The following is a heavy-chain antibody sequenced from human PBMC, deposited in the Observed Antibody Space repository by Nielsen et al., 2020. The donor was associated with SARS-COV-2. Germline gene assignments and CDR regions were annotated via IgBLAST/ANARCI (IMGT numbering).Heavy chain of an antibody. Sequence: GGSLRLSCAASGFTFSSYSMSWVRQAPGKGLEWVSYIDISTTIYYADSVKGRFTISRDNSKNTLYLQMNSLRAEDTAVYYCARAAADYYYSG. CDR2: IDISTTI. CDR3: ARAAADYYYSG. V-gene: IGHV3-48*01. J-gene: IGHJ6*01. CDR1: GFTFSSYS. D-gene: IGHD2-2*01.